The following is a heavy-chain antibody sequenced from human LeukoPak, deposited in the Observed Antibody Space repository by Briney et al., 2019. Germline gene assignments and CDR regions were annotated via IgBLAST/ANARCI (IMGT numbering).Heavy chain of an antibody. CDR2: VDEDGGEK. CDR3: APEPSDDVES. D-gene: IGHD5-24*01. Sequence: GGSLRLSCAASGITFRRHWMSWVRQAPGKGLEWVANVDEDGGEKNYVDSVKGRFTISRDNAKNSWYLQMNSLRTEDTAMYYCAPEPSDDVESWGQGILVTVSS. CDR1: GITFRRHW. V-gene: IGHV3-7*01. J-gene: IGHJ4*02.